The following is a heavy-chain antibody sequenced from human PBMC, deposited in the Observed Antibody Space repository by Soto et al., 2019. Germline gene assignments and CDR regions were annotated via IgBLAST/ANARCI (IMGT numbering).Heavy chain of an antibody. D-gene: IGHD2-2*02. J-gene: IGHJ5*02. Sequence: PSETLSLTCSVSGSSLGGFYLILIRQPPGKGLEWIGYIYYSGSTNYNPSLKSRVTISVDTSKNQFSLKLTSVTAADTDVYYCTRYTLNWFDPWGQGTLVTVSS. CDR2: IYYSGST. CDR3: TRYTLNWFDP. V-gene: IGHV4-59*08. CDR1: GSSLGGFY.